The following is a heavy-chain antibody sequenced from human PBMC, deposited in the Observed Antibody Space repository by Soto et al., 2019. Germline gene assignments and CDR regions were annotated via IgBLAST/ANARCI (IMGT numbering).Heavy chain of an antibody. D-gene: IGHD3-3*01. V-gene: IGHV2-5*02. CDR2: IYWDDDK. Sequence: GSGPTLVNPTQTLTLTCTFSGFSLSTSGVGVGWIRQPPGKALEWLALIYWDDDKRYSPSLKSRLTITKDTSKNQVVLTMTNMDPVDTATYYCAHLLTLYYDLWSRPFDYWGQGALVTVSS. CDR3: AHLLTLYYDLWSRPFDY. J-gene: IGHJ4*02. CDR1: GFSLSTSGVG.